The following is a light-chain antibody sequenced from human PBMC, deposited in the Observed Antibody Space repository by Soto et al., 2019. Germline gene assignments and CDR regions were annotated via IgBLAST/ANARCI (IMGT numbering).Light chain of an antibody. V-gene: IGKV3-20*01. CDR3: QQYGSSPIFS. Sequence: EIVLTQSPGTLSLSPGDSATLSCRASQSVSSTFLAWYQHKPGRPPRLLIHGASSRATGIPDRFTGSGSGTDFTLTISRLEPEDFAVYYCQQYGSSPIFSLGPATKVDIK. CDR2: GAS. J-gene: IGKJ3*01. CDR1: QSVSSTF.